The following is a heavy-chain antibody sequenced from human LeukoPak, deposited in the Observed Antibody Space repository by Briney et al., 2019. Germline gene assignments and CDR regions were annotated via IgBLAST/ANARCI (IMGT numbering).Heavy chain of an antibody. V-gene: IGHV4-59*01. D-gene: IGHD3-16*02. Sequence: SETLSLTCTVSDGSISSYYWSWIRQPPGQGLEWIGYIYYSGSTNYNPSLKGRVTISVDTSKNQFSLKLSSVTAADTAVYYCVGSPYVWGSYRYDYWGQGTLVTVSS. CDR1: DGSISSYY. CDR2: IYYSGST. CDR3: VGSPYVWGSYRYDY. J-gene: IGHJ4*02.